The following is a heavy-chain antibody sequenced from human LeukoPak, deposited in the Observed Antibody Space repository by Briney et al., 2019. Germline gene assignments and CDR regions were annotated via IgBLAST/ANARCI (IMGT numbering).Heavy chain of an antibody. D-gene: IGHD5-12*01. Sequence: SETLFLTCTVAGGSINCYFWSWIREPPGKVLEWFGFIYYSGSTYYNPSLKSRVTISVDTSKNQFSLKLSSVTAADTAVYYCASSSGYSLYYGMDVWGQGTTVTVSS. CDR2: IYYSGST. V-gene: IGHV4-59*01. CDR1: GGSINCYF. CDR3: ASSSGYSLYYGMDV. J-gene: IGHJ6*02.